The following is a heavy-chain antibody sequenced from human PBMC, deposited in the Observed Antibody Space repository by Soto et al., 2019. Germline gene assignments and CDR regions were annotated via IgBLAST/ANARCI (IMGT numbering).Heavy chain of an antibody. CDR1: GFTFSSYA. CDR3: AKRTVGWYFDL. Sequence: EVQLLESGGGLVQPGGSLRLSCAASGFTFSSYAMNWVRQAPGKGLEWVSVISGSGGSTYYGDAVKGRLTISRDNSKNTLYLQMNSLRAEDTAVYYCAKRTVGWYFDLWGRGTLVTVSS. CDR2: ISGSGGST. V-gene: IGHV3-23*01. D-gene: IGHD4-17*01. J-gene: IGHJ2*01.